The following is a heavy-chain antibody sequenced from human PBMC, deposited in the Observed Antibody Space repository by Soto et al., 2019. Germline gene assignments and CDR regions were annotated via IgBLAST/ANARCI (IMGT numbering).Heavy chain of an antibody. CDR1: GGTLSSNA. CDR2: IIPIFGTA. Sequence: SVKVYCKDSGGTLSSNASSWVRQAPGQGLEWMGGIIPIFGTANYAQKFQGRVTITADESTSTAYMELSSLRSEDTAVYYCASSGYCSGGSCSYPQYYYYGMDVWGQGTTVTVS. V-gene: IGHV1-69*13. CDR3: ASSGYCSGGSCSYPQYYYYGMDV. J-gene: IGHJ6*02. D-gene: IGHD2-15*01.